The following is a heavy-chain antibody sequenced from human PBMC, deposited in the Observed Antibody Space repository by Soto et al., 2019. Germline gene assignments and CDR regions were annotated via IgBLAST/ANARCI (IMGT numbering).Heavy chain of an antibody. V-gene: IGHV4-34*01. CDR1: GGSFSGYY. CDR2: INHSGST. CDR3: AREGPRRMITFGGPYYFDY. D-gene: IGHD3-16*01. Sequence: QVQLQQWGAGLLKPSETLSLTCAVYGGSFSGYYWSWIRQPPGKGLEWIGEINHSGSTNYNPSLKSRVTISVDTSKNQFSLKLSSVTAADTAVYYCAREGPRRMITFGGPYYFDYWGQGTLVTVSS. J-gene: IGHJ4*02.